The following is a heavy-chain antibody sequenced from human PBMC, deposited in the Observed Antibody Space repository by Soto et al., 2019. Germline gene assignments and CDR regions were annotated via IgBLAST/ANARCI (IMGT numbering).Heavy chain of an antibody. J-gene: IGHJ4*02. CDR2: LSGSGGTT. CDR3: AKAPYSSSWYVDY. CDR1: GFSFSTYT. Sequence: PGGSLRLSCAASGFSFSTYTMSWLRQAPGKGLEWVSCLSGSGGTTYYADSVKGRFTISRDNSKNTLYLQMNSLRAEDTAVYYCAKAPYSSSWYVDYWGQGTLVTVSS. D-gene: IGHD6-13*01. V-gene: IGHV3-23*01.